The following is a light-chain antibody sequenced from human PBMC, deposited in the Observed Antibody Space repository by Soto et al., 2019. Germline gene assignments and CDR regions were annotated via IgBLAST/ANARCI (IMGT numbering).Light chain of an antibody. J-gene: IGKJ4*01. CDR3: QQYNNWPLT. CDR1: QSINNN. V-gene: IGKV3-15*01. CDR2: GAS. Sequence: EIVMTQSPATLSVSPGERATLSCRASQSINNNLAWYQQKPGQGPRLLIYGASSRATGIPARFSGCGSGTGFTLTISSPQSEDFAIYDCQQYNNWPLTFGGGTKVEIK.